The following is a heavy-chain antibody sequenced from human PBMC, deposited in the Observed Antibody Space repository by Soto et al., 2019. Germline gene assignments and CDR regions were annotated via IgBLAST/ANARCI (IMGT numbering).Heavy chain of an antibody. D-gene: IGHD4-17*01. CDR3: ARVRNGDWYFDY. V-gene: IGHV3-74*01. CDR2: IKTDGSVI. Sequence: EVQLVESGGGLVQPGGSLRLSCAASGFTFSSYWMHWVSQVPGKGLVWVSRIKTDGSVISYADSVQGRFTISRDNAKNTLYLQMNSLRADDSAVYYCARVRNGDWYFDYWGQGTLVTISS. CDR1: GFTFSSYW. J-gene: IGHJ4*02.